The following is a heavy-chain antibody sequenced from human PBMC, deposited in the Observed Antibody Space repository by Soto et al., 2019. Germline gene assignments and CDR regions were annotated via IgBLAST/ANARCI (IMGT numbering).Heavy chain of an antibody. D-gene: IGHD5-18*01. CDR3: ARHRGRDTAMGTGYNWFDH. J-gene: IGHJ5*02. CDR1: GGAISSSSYY. Sequence: QLQLQESGPGLVKPSETLSLTCTVSGGAISSSSYYWGWIRQPPGTGLEWIGSIFDSGPTYYNPTLKSRVTISVDTSKNLLSLKLSSVTAADTAVYYCARHRGRDTAMGTGYNWFDHWGQGTLVTVSS. V-gene: IGHV4-39*01. CDR2: IFDSGPT.